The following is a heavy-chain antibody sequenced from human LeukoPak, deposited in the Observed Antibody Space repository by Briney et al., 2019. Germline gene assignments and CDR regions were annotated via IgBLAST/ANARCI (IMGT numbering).Heavy chain of an antibody. Sequence: GGSXRLXCTASGFTFGDYAMSWVRQAPGKGLEWVGFIRSKAYGGTTEYAASVKGRFTISRDDSKSIAYLQMNSLKTEDTAVYYCTRYSGYDSYYYYYYMDVWGKGTTVTVSS. CDR2: IRSKAYGGTT. D-gene: IGHD5-12*01. J-gene: IGHJ6*03. CDR1: GFTFGDYA. CDR3: TRYSGYDSYYYYYYMDV. V-gene: IGHV3-49*04.